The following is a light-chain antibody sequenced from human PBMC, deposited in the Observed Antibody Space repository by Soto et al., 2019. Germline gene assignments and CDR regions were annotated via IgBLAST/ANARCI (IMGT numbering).Light chain of an antibody. CDR1: QTVRNNY. CDR2: DAS. CDR3: QQRSNWPIT. Sequence: EFVLTQSPGTLSLSPGEKATLSWRASQTVRNNYLAWYQQKPGQAPRLLIYDASSRATGIPDRFSGGGSGTEFTLTISSLEPEDFAVYYCQQRSNWPITFGQGTRLEIK. J-gene: IGKJ5*01. V-gene: IGKV3D-20*02.